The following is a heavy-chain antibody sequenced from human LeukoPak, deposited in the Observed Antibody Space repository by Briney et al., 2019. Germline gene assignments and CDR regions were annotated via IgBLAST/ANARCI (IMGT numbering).Heavy chain of an antibody. D-gene: IGHD3-10*01. Sequence: PGGSLRLSCAAYGFTFSTYSMNWVRQAPGKGLEWVSSISRSGRHIYCADSMKGRFTISRDNAKNSLYLQMNGLRAEDMAVYYSATDQGYYGSGSSGWFDPWGQGTLVTVSS. CDR2: ISRSGRHI. V-gene: IGHV3-21*01. J-gene: IGHJ5*02. CDR3: ATDQGYYGSGSSGWFDP. CDR1: GFTFSTYS.